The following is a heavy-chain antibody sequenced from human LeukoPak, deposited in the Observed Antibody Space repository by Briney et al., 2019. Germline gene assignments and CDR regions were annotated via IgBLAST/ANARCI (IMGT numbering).Heavy chain of an antibody. Sequence: SQTLSLTCTVSGGSISSGSYYWSWIRQPAGKGLEWIGRIYTSGSTNYNPSLKSRVTTSVDTSKNQFSLKLSSVTAADTAVYYCARVVTGEANWFDPWGQGTLVTVSS. V-gene: IGHV4-61*02. CDR1: GGSISSGSYY. J-gene: IGHJ5*02. D-gene: IGHD5-18*01. CDR2: IYTSGST. CDR3: ARVVTGEANWFDP.